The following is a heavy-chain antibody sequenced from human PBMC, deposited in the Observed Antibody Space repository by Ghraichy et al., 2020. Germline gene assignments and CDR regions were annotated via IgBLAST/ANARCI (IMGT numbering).Heavy chain of an antibody. CDR2: IRSDGGYI. CDR1: GFRFRDYS. J-gene: IGHJ4*02. D-gene: IGHD3-22*01. CDR3: VRFSGYYHHGSVYFDY. V-gene: IGHV3-21*01. Sequence: GESLNITCAASGFRFRDYSMNWVRQAPGKGLEWVSSIRSDGGYITYADSVKGRFTISKDNTNNALYLQMNSLRAEDTAVYYCVRFSGYYHHGSVYFDYWGQGARVTVSS.